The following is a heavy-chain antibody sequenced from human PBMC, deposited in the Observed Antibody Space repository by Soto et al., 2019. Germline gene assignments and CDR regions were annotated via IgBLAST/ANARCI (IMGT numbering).Heavy chain of an antibody. Sequence: VQLLESGGGLVQPGGSLRLSCAASGFTFSNYGMHWVRQAPGKGLEWVAVIWYDGSNKFYADSVKGRFTISRDNSKNMLHLLMNSLGAEDTAVYYCARDLKQQLVWEFDYWGQGTLVTVSS. CDR2: IWYDGSNK. J-gene: IGHJ4*02. CDR1: GFTFSNYG. V-gene: IGHV3-33*01. D-gene: IGHD6-13*01. CDR3: ARDLKQQLVWEFDY.